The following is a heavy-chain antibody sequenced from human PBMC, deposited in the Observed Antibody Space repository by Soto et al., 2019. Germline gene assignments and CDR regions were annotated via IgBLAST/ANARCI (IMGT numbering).Heavy chain of an antibody. CDR3: ARGDGGGSGSPVSYYYSGRDV. V-gene: IGHV3-23*01. Sequence: DVQLLESGGQLVQPGGSLRLSCSASGFALSSYAMSWVRQAPGKGLQWVSSISAGGDMTYNSDSVKGRFTISRDNSKNPLFRQMHNLTVEDTALYYCARGDGGGSGSPVSYYYSGRDVWGQGATVTVS. CDR2: ISAGGDMT. D-gene: IGHD3-10*01. J-gene: IGHJ6*02. CDR1: GFALSSYA.